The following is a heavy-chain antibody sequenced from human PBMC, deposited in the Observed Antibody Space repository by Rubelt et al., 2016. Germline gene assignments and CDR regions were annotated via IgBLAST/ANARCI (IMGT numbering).Heavy chain of an antibody. V-gene: IGHV3-66*01. CDR2: IYANGNT. J-gene: IGHJ3*01. CDR3: ISYV. Sequence: EVQLVESGGGLVQPGGSLRLSCATSGFTFSDYWMHWVRQAPGKGLVWVSSIYANGNTHYADPMKGRFTISRDNSKNTVFLQMNSLRVDDTAVYYCISYVWGQGTMVTVSS. CDR1: GFTFSDYW.